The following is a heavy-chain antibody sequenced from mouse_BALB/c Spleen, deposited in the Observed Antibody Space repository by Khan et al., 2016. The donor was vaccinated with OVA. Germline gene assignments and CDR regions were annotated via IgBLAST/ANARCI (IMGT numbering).Heavy chain of an antibody. CDR3: ARHSYMYGFTY. J-gene: IGHJ3*01. CDR2: IWSGGST. Sequence: QVQLKQSGPGLVQPSQSLSITCTVSGFSLTTYGIHWVRQSPGKGLEWLGLIWSGGSTDYNAPFMSRLSITKDNSKSQVFFKMNSLQTDDTAIYYCARHSYMYGFTYWGQGTLVTVSA. D-gene: IGHD2-14*01. CDR1: GFSLTTYG. V-gene: IGHV2-2*01.